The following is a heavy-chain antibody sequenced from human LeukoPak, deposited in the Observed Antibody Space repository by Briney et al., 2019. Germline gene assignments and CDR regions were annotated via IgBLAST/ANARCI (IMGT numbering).Heavy chain of an antibody. D-gene: IGHD1-26*01. Sequence: PGGSLRLPCAASGFTFSSSGMHWVRQAPGKGLEWVAFIRYDGTSKYYADSVKGRFTISRDNSKNTVYLQMNSLRAEDTAVYYCAKETRGSYSDYWGQGTLVTVSS. V-gene: IGHV3-30*02. CDR3: AKETRGSYSDY. CDR2: IRYDGTSK. J-gene: IGHJ4*02. CDR1: GFTFSSSG.